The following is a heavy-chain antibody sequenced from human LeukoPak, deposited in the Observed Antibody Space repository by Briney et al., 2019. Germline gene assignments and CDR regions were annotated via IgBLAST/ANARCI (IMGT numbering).Heavy chain of an antibody. CDR3: TRSAYGDLFEY. CDR1: GDSISSSNW. Sequence: SGTLSLTCAVSGDSISSSNWWRWVRQPPGKGLEWIGEIYHSGSTNYNPSLKSRVTISVDNSKNQFSLKLSSVTAADTAVDYCTRSAYGDLFEYWGQRALVTVSS. J-gene: IGHJ4*02. V-gene: IGHV4-4*02. D-gene: IGHD4-17*01. CDR2: IYHSGST.